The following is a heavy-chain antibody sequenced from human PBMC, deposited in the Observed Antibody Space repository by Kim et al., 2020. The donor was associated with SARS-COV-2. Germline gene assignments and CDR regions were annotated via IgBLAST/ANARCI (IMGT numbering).Heavy chain of an antibody. CDR1: GGSISSSSYY. Sequence: SETLSLTCTVSGGSISSSSYYWGWIRQPPGKGLEWIGSIYYSGSTYYNPSLKSRVTISVDTSKNQFSLKLSSVTAADTSVYYCAHKLIRSGWRTYYFDYWGPGTLVTVSS. CDR2: IYYSGST. D-gene: IGHD6-19*01. J-gene: IGHJ4*02. CDR3: AHKLIRSGWRTYYFDY. V-gene: IGHV4-39*01.